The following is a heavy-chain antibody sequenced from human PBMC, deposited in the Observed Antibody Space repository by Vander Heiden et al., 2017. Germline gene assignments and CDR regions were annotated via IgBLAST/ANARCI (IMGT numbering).Heavy chain of an antibody. D-gene: IGHD3-10*01. CDR2: ISGSGGST. V-gene: IGHV3-23*01. CDR1: GFPFSGYA. J-gene: IGHJ4*02. CDR3: AKVLRITMVRGQFDY. Sequence: EVQLLEPGGGLVQPGGSLRLSRAASGFPFSGYAMSWVRQAPGKGLEWVSAISGSGGSTYYADSVKGRFTISRDNSKNTLYLQMNSLRAEDTAVYYCAKVLRITMVRGQFDYWGQGTLVTVSS.